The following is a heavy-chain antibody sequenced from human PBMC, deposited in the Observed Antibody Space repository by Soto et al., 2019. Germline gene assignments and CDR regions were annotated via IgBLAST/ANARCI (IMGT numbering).Heavy chain of an antibody. CDR3: ARGTSKHYDNLTGYYLWGYYYGMDV. J-gene: IGHJ6*02. CDR2: ISYDGSNK. D-gene: IGHD3-9*01. CDR1: GFTFSSYA. V-gene: IGHV3-30-3*01. Sequence: QVQLVESGGGVVQPGRSLRLSCAASGFTFSSYAMHWVRQAPGKGLEWVAVISYDGSNKYYADSVKGRFIISRDNSKNTLYLKMKSLRAEDTAMYYCARGTSKHYDNLTGYYLWGYYYGMDVWGQGTTVTVSS.